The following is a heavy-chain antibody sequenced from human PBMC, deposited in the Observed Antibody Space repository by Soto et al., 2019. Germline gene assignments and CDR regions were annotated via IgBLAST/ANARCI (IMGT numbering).Heavy chain of an antibody. V-gene: IGHV3-7*03. CDR2: IKADGSEK. J-gene: IGHJ6*02. Sequence: EVQLVESGGGLVQPGGSLRLSCAGSGFIFSRSWMSWVRQAPGKGLEWVANIKADGSEKSYVDAVKGRFTVSRDNTKNSLYLQGNSLRAEDTAVYYCARVAWGGGMDVWGQGTTVTVSS. D-gene: IGHD1-26*01. CDR1: GFIFSRSW. CDR3: ARVAWGGGMDV.